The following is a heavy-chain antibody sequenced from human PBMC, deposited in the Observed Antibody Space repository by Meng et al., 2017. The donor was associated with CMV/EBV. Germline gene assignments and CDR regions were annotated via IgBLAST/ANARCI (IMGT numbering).Heavy chain of an antibody. CDR1: GFTFSSYG. J-gene: IGHJ4*02. CDR3: AKDGRYFGVLRFLDEYDY. CDR2: IWYDGSNK. Sequence: GGSLRLSCAASGFTFSSYGMHWVRQAPGKGLEWVAVIWYDGSNKYYADSVKGRCTISRDNSKNTLYLQMNSLRAEDTAVYYCAKDGRYFGVLRFLDEYDYWGQGTLVTVSS. V-gene: IGHV3-33*06. D-gene: IGHD3-3*01.